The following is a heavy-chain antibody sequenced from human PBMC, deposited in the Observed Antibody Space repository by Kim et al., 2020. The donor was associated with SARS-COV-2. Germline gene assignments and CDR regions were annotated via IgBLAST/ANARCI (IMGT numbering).Heavy chain of an antibody. J-gene: IGHJ4*02. CDR3: AREYYFGSGSGDFDY. Sequence: ASVKVSCKASGYTFSNYGIHWVRQAPGQRLEWMGWINTGDGNTRSSQKFQGRVTINRDTSATTVYMELSSLRSEDTAVYYCAREYYFGSGSGDFDYWGQGTLVTVSS. CDR1: GYTFSNYG. CDR2: INTGDGNT. V-gene: IGHV1-3*04. D-gene: IGHD3-10*01.